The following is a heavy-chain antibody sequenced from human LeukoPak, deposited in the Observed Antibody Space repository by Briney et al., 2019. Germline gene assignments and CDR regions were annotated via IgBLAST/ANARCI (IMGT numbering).Heavy chain of an antibody. CDR2: IIPSFGTA. D-gene: IGHD2-2*01. Sequence: ASVKVSCKASGGTFSSYAISWVRQAPGQGLEWMVGIIPSFGTANYAQKFQGRVTSTTDESTSTAYMDLSSLRSEDTAVYYCARDKGPARYCSSTGCYAVFDYWGQGTLVTVSS. J-gene: IGHJ4*02. V-gene: IGHV1-69*05. CDR1: GGTFSSYA. CDR3: ARDKGPARYCSSTGCYAVFDY.